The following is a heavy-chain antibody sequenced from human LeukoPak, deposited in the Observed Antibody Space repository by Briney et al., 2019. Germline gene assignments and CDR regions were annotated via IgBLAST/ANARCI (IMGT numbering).Heavy chain of an antibody. V-gene: IGHV3-48*04. CDR3: ARGPSIAARYDAFDI. J-gene: IGHJ3*02. CDR1: GFSFSTHW. D-gene: IGHD6-6*01. CDR2: ISSSGNTI. Sequence: GGSLGLSCAASGFSFSTHWMTWVRQAPGKGLEWVSYISSSGNTISYADSVKGRFTISRDNAKNSLYLQVISLRAEDTAVYYCARGPSIAARYDAFDIWGQGTMVTVSS.